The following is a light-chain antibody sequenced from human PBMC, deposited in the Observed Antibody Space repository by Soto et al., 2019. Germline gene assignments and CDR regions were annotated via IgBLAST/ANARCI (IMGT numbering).Light chain of an antibody. V-gene: IGKV1-39*01. CDR3: QQSYNNPKT. CDR2: AAS. J-gene: IGKJ1*01. Sequence: DIQMTQYPSSLSASVGDRVTITCRARQSISNYLNWYQLKPGKVPKLLIYAASTLQTGVPSRFSGSGSGTDSTLTISSLQPEDFATYYCQQSYNNPKTFGQGTKVDI. CDR1: QSISNY.